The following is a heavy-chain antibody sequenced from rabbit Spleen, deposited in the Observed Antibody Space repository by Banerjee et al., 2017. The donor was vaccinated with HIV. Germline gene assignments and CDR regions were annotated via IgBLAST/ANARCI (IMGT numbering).Heavy chain of an antibody. J-gene: IGHJ4*01. CDR3: ARDSYDDYGLFGL. V-gene: IGHV1S45*01. CDR2: IYTGSSGST. CDR1: GVSFNDKDV. D-gene: IGHD2-1*01. Sequence: QEQLEESGGGLVKPEGSLTLTCKASGVSFNDKDVMCWVRQAPGKGLEWIACIYTGSSGSTYYASWAKGRFTISKASSTTVTLQMTSLTAADTATYFCARDSYDDYGLFGLWGPGTWSPS.